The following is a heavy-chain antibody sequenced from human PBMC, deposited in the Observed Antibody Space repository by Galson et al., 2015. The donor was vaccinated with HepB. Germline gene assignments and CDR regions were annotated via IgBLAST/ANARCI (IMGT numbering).Heavy chain of an antibody. CDR3: ARVFPDYYDSSGYYTAVRD. CDR1: GFTFSSYW. J-gene: IGHJ4*02. Sequence: SLRLSCAASGFTFSSYWMHWVRQAPGKGLVWVSRINSDGSSTSYADSVKGRFTISRDNAKNTLYLQMNSLRAEDTAVYYCARVFPDYYDSSGYYTAVRDWGQGTLVTVSS. D-gene: IGHD3-22*01. V-gene: IGHV3-74*01. CDR2: INSDGSST.